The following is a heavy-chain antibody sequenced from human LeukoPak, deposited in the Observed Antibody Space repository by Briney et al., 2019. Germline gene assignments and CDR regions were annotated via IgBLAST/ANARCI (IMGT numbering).Heavy chain of an antibody. J-gene: IGHJ4*02. CDR2: IYSGGST. CDR1: EFSVGSNY. CDR3: ARDRYSSGWYRGRNFELGPIDY. V-gene: IGHV3-53*01. Sequence: GSLRLSCAASEFSVGSNYMTWVRQAPGKGLEWVSLIYSGGSTYYADSVKGRFTISRDNAKNSLYLQMNSLRAEDTALYYCARDRYSSGWYRGRNFELGPIDYWGQGTLVTVSS. D-gene: IGHD6-19*01.